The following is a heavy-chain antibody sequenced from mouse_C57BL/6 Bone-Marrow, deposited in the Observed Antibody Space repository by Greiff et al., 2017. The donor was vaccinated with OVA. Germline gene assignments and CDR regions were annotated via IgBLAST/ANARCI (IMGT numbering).Heavy chain of an antibody. J-gene: IGHJ4*01. D-gene: IGHD1-1*01. V-gene: IGHV2-9-1*01. CDR1: GFSLTSYA. CDR2: IWPGGCT. CDR3: ASHYYGSSYVVFYAMDY. Sequence: QVQLQQSGPGLVAPSQSLSITCTVSGFSLTSYAISWVRQPPGKGLEWLGVIWPGGCTNYNSALHSRLSISKDNSKSQVFLKMNRLQTDDTARYYCASHYYGSSYVVFYAMDYWGQGTSVTVSS.